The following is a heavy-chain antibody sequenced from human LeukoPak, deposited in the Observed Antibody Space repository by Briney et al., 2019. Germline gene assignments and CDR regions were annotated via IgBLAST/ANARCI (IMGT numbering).Heavy chain of an antibody. CDR1: GFTFSTYA. D-gene: IGHD2-15*01. J-gene: IGHJ4*02. V-gene: IGHV3-30-3*01. CDR3: ARRGSGGSWLYYFDY. CDR2: ISFDGTNG. Sequence: GGSLRLSCAASGFTFSTYAMHWVRQAPGKGLEWVAVISFDGTNGYYADSVEGRFTISKDNSRNTVYLQMNSLRPEDTAVYYCARRGSGGSWLYYFDYWGQGTLVTVSS.